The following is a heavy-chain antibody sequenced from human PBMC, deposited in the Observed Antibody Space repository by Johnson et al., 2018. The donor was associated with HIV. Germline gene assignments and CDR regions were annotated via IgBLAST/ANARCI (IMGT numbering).Heavy chain of an antibody. J-gene: IGHJ3*02. Sequence: QVQLVESGGGVVQPGGSLRLSCAASGFTFADYGMHWVRQPPGKGLEWVAVISYDGSNKYYADSVKGRFTISRDDSKNTLYLQMNSLKTEDTAVYFCTTDGSPLWFKAFDIWGQGTMVTVTS. V-gene: IGHV3-30*19. CDR2: ISYDGSNK. D-gene: IGHD3-10*01. CDR3: TTDGSPLWFKAFDI. CDR1: GFTFADYG.